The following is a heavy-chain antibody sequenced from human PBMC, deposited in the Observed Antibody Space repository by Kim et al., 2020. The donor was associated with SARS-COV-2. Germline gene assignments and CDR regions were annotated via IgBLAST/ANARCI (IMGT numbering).Heavy chain of an antibody. CDR2: GTT. V-gene: IGHV4-34*11. J-gene: IGHJ5*02. CDR3: ARDEGPFDP. Sequence: GTTNYHSSLKGRATISIDTSRNQFSLSLESVTAADTALYYCARDEGPFDPWGQGTLVTVYS.